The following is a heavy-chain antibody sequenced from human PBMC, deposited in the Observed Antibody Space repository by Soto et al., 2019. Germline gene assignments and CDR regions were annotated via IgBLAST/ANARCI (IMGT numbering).Heavy chain of an antibody. D-gene: IGHD4-17*01. Sequence: QITLKESGPPLVRPAQPLTLTCAFSGFSLTTYDMGVAWIRQPPGKALEWLALIYWDDDKRYSPSLKDRLAISKDTSRNQVVLTITNMDPGDTATYFCAHAGDYDLLTFDHWGPGTLVTVSS. J-gene: IGHJ4*02. CDR1: GFSLTTYDMG. CDR2: IYWDDDK. CDR3: AHAGDYDLLTFDH. V-gene: IGHV2-5*02.